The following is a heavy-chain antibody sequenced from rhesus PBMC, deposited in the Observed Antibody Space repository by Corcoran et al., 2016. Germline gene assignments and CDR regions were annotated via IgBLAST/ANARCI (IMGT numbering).Heavy chain of an antibody. Sequence: QVQLQESGPGLVKPSETLSLTCAVSGGSISDDYYWSWIRQPPGKGLEWIGYIYGIGGGTNYNPSLKDRVTISIDTSTNQFSLKLSSVTAADTAVYYCARDLGSGSYYNHDAFDFWGQGLRVTVSS. D-gene: IGHD3-16*01. V-gene: IGHV4-106*01. J-gene: IGHJ3*01. CDR3: ARDLGSGSYYNHDAFDF. CDR1: GGSISDDYY. CDR2: IYGIGGGT.